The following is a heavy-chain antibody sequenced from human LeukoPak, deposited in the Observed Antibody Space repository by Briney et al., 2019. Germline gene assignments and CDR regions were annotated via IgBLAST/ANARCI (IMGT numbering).Heavy chain of an antibody. CDR3: ARHVPKIAIPLSWFDP. CDR2: IYYSGST. Sequence: SETLSLTCTVSGGSISSYYWSWIRQPPGKGLEWIGYIYYSGSTNYNPPLKSRVTISVDTSKNQFSLKLSSVTAADTAVYYCARHVPKIAIPLSWFDPWGQGTLVTVSS. J-gene: IGHJ5*02. V-gene: IGHV4-59*08. D-gene: IGHD2-21*01. CDR1: GGSISSYY.